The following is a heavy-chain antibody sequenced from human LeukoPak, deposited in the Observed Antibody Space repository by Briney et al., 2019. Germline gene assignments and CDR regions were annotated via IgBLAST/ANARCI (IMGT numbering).Heavy chain of an antibody. Sequence: GASVKVSCKASGYTFTSYGISWVRQAPGQGLEWMGWINPNSGGTNYAQKFQGRVTMTRDTSISTAYMELSRLRSDDTAVYYCARDHAVVVVAATTAFDDYWGQGTLVTVSS. CDR1: GYTFTSYG. V-gene: IGHV1-2*02. D-gene: IGHD2-15*01. CDR2: INPNSGGT. J-gene: IGHJ4*02. CDR3: ARDHAVVVVAATTAFDDY.